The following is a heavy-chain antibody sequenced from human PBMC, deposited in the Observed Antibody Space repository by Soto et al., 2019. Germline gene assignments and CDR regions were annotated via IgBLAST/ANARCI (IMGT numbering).Heavy chain of an antibody. J-gene: IGHJ6*02. Sequence: QVQLVQSGAEVKKPGSSVKVSCKASGGTFSSYTISWVRQAPGQGLEWMGRIIPILGIANYAQKFQVRVTITADKSTSIAYMELSSMRSEDTAVYYCASWAAAVTSPTYYHYGMDVWGQGTTVTVSS. V-gene: IGHV1-69*02. CDR2: IIPILGIA. D-gene: IGHD4-17*01. CDR1: GGTFSSYT. CDR3: ASWAAAVTSPTYYHYGMDV.